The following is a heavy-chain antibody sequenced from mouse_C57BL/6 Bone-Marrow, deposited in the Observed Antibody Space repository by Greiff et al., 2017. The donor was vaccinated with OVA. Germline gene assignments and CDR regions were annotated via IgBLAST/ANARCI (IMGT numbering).Heavy chain of an antibody. J-gene: IGHJ3*01. CDR3: ARGDGNYRAY. Sequence: QVQLQQSGAELARPGASVKLSCKASGYTFTSYGISWVKQRTGQGLEWIGEIYPRSGNTYYNEKFKGKATLTADKSSSTAYMELRSLTSEDSAVSICARGDGNYRAYWGQGTLVTVSA. V-gene: IGHV1-81*01. CDR2: IYPRSGNT. CDR1: GYTFTSYG. D-gene: IGHD2-1*01.